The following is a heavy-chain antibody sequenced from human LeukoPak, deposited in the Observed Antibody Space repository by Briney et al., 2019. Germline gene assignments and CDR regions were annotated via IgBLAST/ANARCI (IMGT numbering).Heavy chain of an antibody. CDR3: ATYSSGWYGRNWFAP. V-gene: IGHV4-59*01. D-gene: IGHD6-19*01. Sequence: SEALSLTCTVSGGSLSSYYWSWIRQPPGKGLEWVGYIYYSGSTNYNPSLKSRVTISVDTSKNQFSLKLTSVTAADTAVYYCATYSSGWYGRNWFAPWGQGTLVTVSS. CDR1: GGSLSSYY. CDR2: IYYSGST. J-gene: IGHJ5*02.